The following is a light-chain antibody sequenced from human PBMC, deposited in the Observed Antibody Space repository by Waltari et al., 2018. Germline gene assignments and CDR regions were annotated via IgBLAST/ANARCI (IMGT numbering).Light chain of an antibody. V-gene: IGLV2-14*03. J-gene: IGLJ3*02. Sequence: QSALTQPASVSGSPGQSITISCTATSSDFGANNYVSWYQQHPGKAPKVVIYDVTERPSGVSNRFSGSKSGSTASLTISGLQTEDEAGYYCSSRTNSITWVFGGGTKVTVL. CDR1: SSDFGANNY. CDR2: DVT. CDR3: SSRTNSITWV.